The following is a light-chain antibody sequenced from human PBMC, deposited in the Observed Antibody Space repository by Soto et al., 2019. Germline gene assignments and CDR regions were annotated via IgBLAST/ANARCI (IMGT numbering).Light chain of an antibody. CDR3: SSYTGSDSWV. Sequence: QSALTQPASVSGSPGQSITISCTGTSNDIGGYNYVSWYQQHPGEAPKLIIYEVSNRPSGVSNRFSGSKSGNTASLTISGLQAEDEADYYCSSYTGSDSWVFGGGTQLTVL. CDR2: EVS. J-gene: IGLJ3*02. CDR1: SNDIGGYNY. V-gene: IGLV2-14*01.